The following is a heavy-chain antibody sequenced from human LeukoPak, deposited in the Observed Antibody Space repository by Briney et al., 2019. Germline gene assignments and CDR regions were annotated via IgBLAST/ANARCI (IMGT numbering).Heavy chain of an antibody. Sequence: SETLSLTCTLSGGSITTYYWSWVRHTPRKRLGRSGKIYCSGSSDYSPSLKRRVTMSADTSKNQFSLKRTSVTAADTAVYCCATLDITSSSGWYFRGWGQGTLVIVSS. CDR2: IYCSGSS. CDR1: GGSITTYY. CDR3: ATLDITSSSGWYFRG. D-gene: IGHD6-19*01. J-gene: IGHJ1*01. V-gene: IGHV4-59*01.